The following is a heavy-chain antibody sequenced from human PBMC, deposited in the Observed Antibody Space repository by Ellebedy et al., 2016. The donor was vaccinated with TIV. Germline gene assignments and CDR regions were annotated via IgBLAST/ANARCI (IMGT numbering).Heavy chain of an antibody. Sequence: GESLKISCAASKFTVSYNYMNWVRQAPGKGPEWVSGIYTDDSTDYADSVKGRFTISRDNSKNTLYLQMNSLRTEETAVYYCARAPFYDVDLSGWYFDLWGRGTLITVSS. CDR2: IYTDDST. V-gene: IGHV3-66*01. CDR3: ARAPFYDVDLSGWYFDL. D-gene: IGHD3-10*02. CDR1: KFTVSYNY. J-gene: IGHJ2*01.